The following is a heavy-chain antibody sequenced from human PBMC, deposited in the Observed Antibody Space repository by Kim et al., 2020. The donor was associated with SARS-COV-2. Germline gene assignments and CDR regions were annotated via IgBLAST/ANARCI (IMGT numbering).Heavy chain of an antibody. D-gene: IGHD3-3*01. Sequence: GGSLRLSCAASGFTFSSSGMSWVRQAPGKGLEWVSSITDSGISTYYADSVRGRFTISRDNSKNTLYLQMSSLRAEDTVVYYCAKRSGPLYYFDYWGQGIL. J-gene: IGHJ4*02. CDR2: ITDSGIST. V-gene: IGHV3-23*01. CDR3: AKRSGPLYYFDY. CDR1: GFTFSSSG.